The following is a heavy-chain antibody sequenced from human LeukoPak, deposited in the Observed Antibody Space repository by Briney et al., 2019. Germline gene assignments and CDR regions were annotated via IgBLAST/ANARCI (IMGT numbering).Heavy chain of an antibody. Sequence: ASVKVSCKASGFTFHTSAMQWVRQARGQRLEWIGWIVLGSGNTVYSHKFHDRVIITMDMSTSTVYMELDSLGSEDTAVYYCAAQRGASLHDFWSTRLFDPWGQGTLVTVSS. D-gene: IGHD3-3*01. CDR1: GFTFHTSA. CDR3: AAQRGASLHDFWSTRLFDP. CDR2: IVLGSGNT. V-gene: IGHV1-58*02. J-gene: IGHJ5*02.